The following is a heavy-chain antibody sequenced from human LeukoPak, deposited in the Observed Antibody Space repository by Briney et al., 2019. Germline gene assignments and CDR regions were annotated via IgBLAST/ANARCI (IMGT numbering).Heavy chain of an antibody. J-gene: IGHJ1*01. CDR2: IYPGDSDT. V-gene: IGHV5-51*01. CDR3: ASGSSWSAEYFQH. Sequence: GESLKISCKGSGYSFTSYWICWVRPMPGKGLEWMGIIYPGDSDTRYSPSFQSQVTISADKSISTAYLQWSSREASDTAMYYCASGSSWSAEYFQHWGQGTLVTVSS. CDR1: GYSFTSYW. D-gene: IGHD3-10*01.